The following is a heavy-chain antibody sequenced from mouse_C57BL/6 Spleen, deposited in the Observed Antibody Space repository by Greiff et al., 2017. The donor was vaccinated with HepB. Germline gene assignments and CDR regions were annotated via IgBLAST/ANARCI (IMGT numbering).Heavy chain of an antibody. CDR2: ISDGGSYT. V-gene: IGHV5-4*03. CDR1: GFTFSSYA. D-gene: IGHD2-1*01. Sequence: EVKLVESGGGLVKPGGSLKLSCAASGFTFSSYAMSWVRQTPEKRLEWVATISDGGSYTYYPDNVKGRFTISRDNAKNNLYLQMRHLKSEDTAMYYCARGGNYGFAYWGQGTLVTVSA. J-gene: IGHJ3*01. CDR3: ARGGNYGFAY.